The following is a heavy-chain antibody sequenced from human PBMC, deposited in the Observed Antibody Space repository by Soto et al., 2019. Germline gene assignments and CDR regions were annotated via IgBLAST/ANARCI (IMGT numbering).Heavy chain of an antibody. CDR1: GASLSVHSYY. CDR2: SYYSGTT. V-gene: IGHV4-39*01. J-gene: IGHJ5*02. CDR3: TRRYNWNDNYFDT. Sequence: PSVTRSLTCTVSGASLSVHSYYWTWIRQPPGKGLEWIGRSYYSGTTYFKPSLKSRATISVDTSKNQFSLTLSSVTAADTAVYYCTRRYNWNDNYFDTWGPGALVTVSS. D-gene: IGHD1-20*01.